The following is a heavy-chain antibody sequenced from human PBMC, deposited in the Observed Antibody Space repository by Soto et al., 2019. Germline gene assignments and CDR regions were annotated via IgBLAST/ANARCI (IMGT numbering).Heavy chain of an antibody. V-gene: IGHV1-18*01. J-gene: IGHJ6*02. D-gene: IGHD3-22*01. CDR3: ARGGYYDSSGARNYHYYGMDV. Sequence: ASVKVSCKASGYSFSSYGITWVRQAPGQGLEWLGWISPYNDDTKYAQRLQGRVTMTTDTSTRTAYMDIRGLRSDDTAIYYCARGGYYDSSGARNYHYYGMDVWGLG. CDR2: ISPYNDDT. CDR1: GYSFSSYG.